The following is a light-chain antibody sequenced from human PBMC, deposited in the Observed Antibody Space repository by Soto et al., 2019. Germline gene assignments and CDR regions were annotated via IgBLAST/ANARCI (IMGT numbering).Light chain of an antibody. CDR3: GTWDSSLSAVV. J-gene: IGLJ2*01. V-gene: IGLV1-51*01. CDR1: SSNIGNNY. CDR2: GNN. Sequence: QSVLTQPPSVSAAPGQKVTISCSGSSSNIGNNYVSWYQQLPRTAPKLLIYGNNKRPSGIPDRFSGSKSGTSATLGITGLQTGDEADYYCGTWDSSLSAVVFGGGTKVTVL.